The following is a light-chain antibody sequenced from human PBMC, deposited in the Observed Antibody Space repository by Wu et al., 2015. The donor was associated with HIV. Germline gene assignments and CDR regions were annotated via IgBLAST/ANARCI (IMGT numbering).Light chain of an antibody. CDR3: QQYGSSPQGS. Sequence: EVVLTQSPGTLSLSPGERATLSCRASQSVSSNYLAWYQQKPGQAPRLLIYAASSRATGIPDRFSGSGSGTDFTLTTARLEPEDVAVYFCQQYGSSPQGSFGQGTKLEIK. CDR1: QSVSSNY. CDR2: AAS. J-gene: IGKJ2*01. V-gene: IGKV3-20*01.